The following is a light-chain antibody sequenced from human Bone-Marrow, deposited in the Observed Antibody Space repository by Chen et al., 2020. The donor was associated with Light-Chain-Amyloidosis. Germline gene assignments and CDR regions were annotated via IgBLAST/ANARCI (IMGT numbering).Light chain of an antibody. Sequence: SYVLTQPSSVSVAPGQTATIACGGNNIGSTSVHWYQQTPGQAPLLVVYDDSDRPSGIPERLSGSSSGNTATLTISRVEAGDDADYYCQVCDRSSDRPVFGGGTKLTVL. CDR1: NIGSTS. CDR3: QVCDRSSDRPV. J-gene: IGLJ3*02. V-gene: IGLV3-21*02. CDR2: DDS.